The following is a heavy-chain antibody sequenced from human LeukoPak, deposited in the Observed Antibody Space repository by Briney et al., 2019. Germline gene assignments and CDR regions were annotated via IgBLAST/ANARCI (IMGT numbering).Heavy chain of an antibody. J-gene: IGHJ4*02. CDR2: IYYSGST. Sequence: SETLSLTCTVSLGSISSYYWSWIRQPPGKGLEWIGYIYYSGSTNYNPSLKSRVTISVDTSKNQFSLKLSSVTAADTAVYYCARGTVSEPLLPPTFDYWGQGTLVTVSS. CDR1: LGSISSYY. D-gene: IGHD1-14*01. CDR3: ARGTVSEPLLPPTFDY. V-gene: IGHV4-59*01.